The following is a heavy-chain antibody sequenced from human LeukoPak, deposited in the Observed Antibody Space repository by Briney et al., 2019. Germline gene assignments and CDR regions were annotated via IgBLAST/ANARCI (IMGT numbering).Heavy chain of an antibody. J-gene: IGHJ4*02. Sequence: GGSLRLSCAASGFTFNNYWMSWVRLAPGKGLERVANIKKVGSEKFYVDSVKGRFTISRDNAKNSLYLQMNSLRAEDTAVYYCAREGRIAVAAAVDYWGQGTLVTVSS. CDR3: AREGRIAVAAAVDY. V-gene: IGHV3-7*03. CDR1: GFTFNNYW. D-gene: IGHD6-19*01. CDR2: IKKVGSEK.